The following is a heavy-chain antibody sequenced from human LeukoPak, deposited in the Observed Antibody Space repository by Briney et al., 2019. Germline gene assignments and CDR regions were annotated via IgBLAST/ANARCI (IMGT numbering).Heavy chain of an antibody. V-gene: IGHV3-23*01. Sequence: GGSLRLSCAASGFTFSSYAMSWVRQAPGKGLEWVSAISGSGGSTYYADSVKGRFTIARVNSKSTLYLQMTSLRAEDTAVYYCAKLPLQLWSEWVVDYWGQGTLVTVSS. D-gene: IGHD5-18*01. CDR1: GFTFSSYA. J-gene: IGHJ4*02. CDR3: AKLPLQLWSEWVVDY. CDR2: ISGSGGST.